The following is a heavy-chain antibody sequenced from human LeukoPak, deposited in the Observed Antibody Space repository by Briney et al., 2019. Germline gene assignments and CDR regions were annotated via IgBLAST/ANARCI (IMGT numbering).Heavy chain of an antibody. CDR1: GGSISSGSYY. V-gene: IGHV4-61*02. CDR3: ARGGYYYDSSGYYYPLDY. D-gene: IGHD3-22*01. Sequence: SQTLSLTCTVSGGSISSGSYYWSWIRQPAGKGLEWIGRIYSSGSTNYNPSLKSRVTISVDASKNQFSLKLGSVTAADTAVYYCARGGYYYDSSGYYYPLDYWGQGTLVTVSS. J-gene: IGHJ4*02. CDR2: IYSSGST.